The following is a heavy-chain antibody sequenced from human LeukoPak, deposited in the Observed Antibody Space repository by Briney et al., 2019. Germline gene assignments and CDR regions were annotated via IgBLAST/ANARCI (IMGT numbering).Heavy chain of an antibody. CDR2: ISGSGDST. Sequence: GGSLRLSCPASGFSFSSYAMSWVRQAPGKGLEGVSSISGSGDSTYYADSVKGRFTISRDNSKNTLYLQMNSLRVEDTAIYYCAKGKTYCGGDCYNYWGQGTPVTVSS. CDR3: AKGKTYCGGDCYNY. CDR1: GFSFSSYA. V-gene: IGHV3-23*01. D-gene: IGHD2-21*02. J-gene: IGHJ4*02.